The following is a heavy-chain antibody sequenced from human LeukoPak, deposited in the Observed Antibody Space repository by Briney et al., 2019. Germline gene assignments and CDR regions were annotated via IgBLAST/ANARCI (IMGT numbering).Heavy chain of an antibody. J-gene: IGHJ4*02. V-gene: IGHV4-34*01. CDR2: INDSGRT. D-gene: IGHD3-22*01. CDR1: GESFSGYY. CDR3: ASYYHDSSGYYQYYFDS. Sequence: SETLSLTCAVYGESFSGYYWTWIRQPPGKGLEWIGEINDSGRTSCNPSLKSRVTISVDPSKNQFSLKLRSVAAADTAVYYCASYYHDSSGYYQYYFDSWGQGTLVTVSS.